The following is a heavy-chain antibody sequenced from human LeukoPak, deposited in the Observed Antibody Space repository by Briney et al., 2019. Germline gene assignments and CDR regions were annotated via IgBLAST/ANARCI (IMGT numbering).Heavy chain of an antibody. D-gene: IGHD5-12*01. Sequence: PSETLSLTCTVSGGSISSYYWSWIRQPPGKGLEWIGYIYYSGSTNYNPSFKSRVTISVDTSKNQFSLKLSSVTAADTAVYYCARGDSGYDYHWFDPWGQGTLVTVSS. J-gene: IGHJ5*02. CDR3: ARGDSGYDYHWFDP. CDR1: GGSISSYY. CDR2: IYYSGST. V-gene: IGHV4-59*01.